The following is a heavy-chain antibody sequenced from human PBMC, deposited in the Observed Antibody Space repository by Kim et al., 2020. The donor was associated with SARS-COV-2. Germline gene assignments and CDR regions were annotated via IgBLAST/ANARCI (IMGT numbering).Heavy chain of an antibody. V-gene: IGHV3-21*01. J-gene: IGHJ3*02. CDR3: ARDRAVLRFSFDAFDI. Sequence: GGSLRLSCAASGFTFSTYSMNWVRQAPGKGLEWVSSISSSSSYINYADSVKGQFTISRDNAKNSLYLQMNSLRAEDTAVYYCARDRAVLRFSFDAFDIWGQGTVVTVS. CDR1: GFTFSTYS. D-gene: IGHD3-3*01. CDR2: ISSSSSYI.